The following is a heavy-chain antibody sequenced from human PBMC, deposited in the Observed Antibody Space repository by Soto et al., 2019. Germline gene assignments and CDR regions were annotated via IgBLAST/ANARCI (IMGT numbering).Heavy chain of an antibody. CDR1: GYTFTNSG. D-gene: IGHD3-3*01. J-gene: IGHJ6*02. CDR3: ARDQGITTFGVYSMYYYGMDV. Sequence: GASVKVSCKASGYTFTNSGINWVRQAPGQGLEWMGWISTDNGNTNYAQHLQGRVSMTTDTSTSTAYMDPRSLRSDDTAVYYCARDQGITTFGVYSMYYYGMDVWGQGTTVTVSS. CDR2: ISTDNGNT. V-gene: IGHV1-18*01.